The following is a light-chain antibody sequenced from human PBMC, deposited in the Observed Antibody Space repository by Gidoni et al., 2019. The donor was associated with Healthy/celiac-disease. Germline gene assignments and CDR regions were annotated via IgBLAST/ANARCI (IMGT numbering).Light chain of an antibody. CDR1: SSDVRAYNY. Sequence: QSALTQPRSVSGYSGQSVTISCTGTSSDVRAYNYVSWYQQYPGKAPKLMIYDVNKRPSGVPDRFSGSKSGNTASLTISGLQAEDETDYYCCSYAGGSVVFGGGTKLTVL. V-gene: IGLV2-11*01. CDR3: CSYAGGSVV. J-gene: IGLJ2*01. CDR2: DVN.